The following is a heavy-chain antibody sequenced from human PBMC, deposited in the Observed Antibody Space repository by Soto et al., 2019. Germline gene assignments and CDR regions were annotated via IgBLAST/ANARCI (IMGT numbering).Heavy chain of an antibody. Sequence: SQPLSPTCDISGDSVSSNSAAWNWIRQSPSRGLEWLGRTYYRSKWYNDYAVSVKSRITINPDTSKNQFSLQLNSVTPAARAVYSGARDRLRYSCGQEFDYWGQGTLVTVSS. CDR3: ARDRLRYSCGQEFDY. D-gene: IGHD5-18*01. V-gene: IGHV6-1*01. CDR1: GDSVSSNSAA. CDR2: TYYRSKWYN. J-gene: IGHJ4*02.